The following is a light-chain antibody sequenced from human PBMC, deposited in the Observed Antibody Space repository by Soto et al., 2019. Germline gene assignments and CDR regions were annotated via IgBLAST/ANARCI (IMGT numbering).Light chain of an antibody. V-gene: IGKV3-20*01. Sequence: EIVLTQSPGTLSLSPGGTATLSCRASQSVTSYKVAWYQQKPGQAPRLLIYGAFNSATDIPGRFSGSGSGTDFTLTISGLEPEDFAVYYCQHDHNAPLTFGGGTEVEIK. J-gene: IGKJ4*01. CDR2: GAF. CDR1: QSVTSYK. CDR3: QHDHNAPLT.